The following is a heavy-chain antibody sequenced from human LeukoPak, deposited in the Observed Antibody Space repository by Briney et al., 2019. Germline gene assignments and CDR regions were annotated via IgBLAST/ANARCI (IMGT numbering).Heavy chain of an antibody. V-gene: IGHV3-21*01. J-gene: IGHJ4*02. D-gene: IGHD6-19*01. CDR1: GFTFSSYS. CDR2: ISSSSSYI. Sequence: GGSLRLSCAASGFTFSSYSMNWVRQAPGKGLEWVSSISSSSSYIYYADSVKGRFTISRDNAKNSLYLQMNSLRAEDTAVYYCARSDTPFSSGWYRPLWYWGQGTLVTVSS. CDR3: ARSDTPFSSGWYRPLWY.